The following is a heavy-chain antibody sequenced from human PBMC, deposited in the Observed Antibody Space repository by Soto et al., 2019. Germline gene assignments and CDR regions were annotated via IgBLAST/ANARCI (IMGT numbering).Heavy chain of an antibody. CDR1: GGSVSSGSYY. Sequence: SETLSLTCTVSGGSVSSGSYYWSWLRQPPGKGLEWIGYIYYSGSTNYNPSLKSRVTISVDTSKNQFSLKLSSVTAADTAVYYCARDRIAAAGTRWFDPWGQGTLVTVSS. CDR3: ARDRIAAAGTRWFDP. CDR2: IYYSGST. V-gene: IGHV4-61*01. J-gene: IGHJ5*02. D-gene: IGHD6-13*01.